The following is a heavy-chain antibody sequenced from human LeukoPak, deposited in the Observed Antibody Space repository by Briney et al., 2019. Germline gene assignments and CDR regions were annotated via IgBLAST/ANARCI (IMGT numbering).Heavy chain of an antibody. CDR1: GFTFSSYS. CDR2: ISSSSSYI. CDR3: ARDQNSSGWYNY. Sequence: GGSLRLSCAASGFTFSSYSMNWVRQAPGKGLEWVSSISSSSSYIYYADSVKGRFTISRDNAKNSLYLQMNSLRAEDTAVHYCARDQNSSGWYNYWGQGTLVTVSS. J-gene: IGHJ4*02. D-gene: IGHD6-19*01. V-gene: IGHV3-21*01.